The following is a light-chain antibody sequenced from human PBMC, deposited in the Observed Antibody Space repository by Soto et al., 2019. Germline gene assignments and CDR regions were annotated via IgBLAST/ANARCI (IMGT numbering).Light chain of an antibody. J-gene: IGKJ1*01. Sequence: EVVLTQSPGTLSLSPRERATLSCRASQSVSNNYLAWYQHKPGQAPRILIYGASNRAPGIPDRFSGSGSGPDFSLTISRLEPEDFAVYYSQQYAASPRTFGQGTLVEVK. CDR3: QQYAASPRT. CDR1: QSVSNNY. V-gene: IGKV3-20*01. CDR2: GAS.